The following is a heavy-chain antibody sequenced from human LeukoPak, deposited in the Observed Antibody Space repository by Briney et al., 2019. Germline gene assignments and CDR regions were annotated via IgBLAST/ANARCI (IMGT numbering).Heavy chain of an antibody. Sequence: GGSLRLSCAASGFTFSSYAMKWVRQAPGKGLEWVSEISGSSGSTYYADYVKGRFTISRDNSKNTLYLQMNSLTDEDTAVYYCAKDGTGSGDLDYWGQGTLVTVSS. CDR1: GFTFSSYA. V-gene: IGHV3-23*01. CDR3: AKDGTGSGDLDY. D-gene: IGHD1-1*01. J-gene: IGHJ4*02. CDR2: ISGSSGST.